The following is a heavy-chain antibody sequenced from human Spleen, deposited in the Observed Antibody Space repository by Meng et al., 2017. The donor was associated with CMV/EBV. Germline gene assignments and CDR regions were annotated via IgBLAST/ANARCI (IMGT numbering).Heavy chain of an antibody. V-gene: IGHV4-39*01. CDR1: GGSISRSNFY. CDR2: IYYSGST. J-gene: IGHJ4*02. CDR3: ASQTAGVY. Sequence: LHCSVPGGSISRSNFYVGWVRQPPAQGLGWIGSIYYSGSTYYNPSLKSRVTISVDTSKNQFSLKLSSVTAADTAVYYCASQTAGVYWGQGTLVTVSS. D-gene: IGHD6-25*01.